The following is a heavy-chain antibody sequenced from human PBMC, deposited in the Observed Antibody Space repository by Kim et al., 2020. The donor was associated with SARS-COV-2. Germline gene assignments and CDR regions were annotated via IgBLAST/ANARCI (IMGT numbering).Heavy chain of an antibody. D-gene: IGHD2-2*01. CDR3: ARSPETIVVVPAAIPGWFDP. Sequence: ASVKVSCKASGYTFTSYAMHWVRQAPGQRLEWMGWINAGNGNTKYSQKFQGRVTITRDTSASTAYMELSSLRSEDTAVYYCARSPETIVVVPAAIPGWFDPWGQGTLVTVSS. V-gene: IGHV1-3*01. CDR2: INAGNGNT. CDR1: GYTFTSYA. J-gene: IGHJ5*02.